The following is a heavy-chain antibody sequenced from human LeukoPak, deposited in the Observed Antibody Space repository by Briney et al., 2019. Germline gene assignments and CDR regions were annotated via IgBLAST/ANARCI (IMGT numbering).Heavy chain of an antibody. CDR1: GYTFTGYY. J-gene: IGHJ4*02. V-gene: IGHV1-2*02. CDR3: ARAAYYDGSGFDY. D-gene: IGHD3-22*01. Sequence: ASVKVSCKASGYTFTGYYMHWVRQAPGQGLEWMGWINPNSGGTNYAQKFQGRVTMTRDTSISTAYMELSRLRSDDTAVYYCARAAYYDGSGFDYWGQGTLVTVSS. CDR2: INPNSGGT.